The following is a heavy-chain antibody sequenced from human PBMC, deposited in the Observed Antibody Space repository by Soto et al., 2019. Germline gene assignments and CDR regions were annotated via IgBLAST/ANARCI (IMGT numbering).Heavy chain of an antibody. D-gene: IGHD4-17*01. CDR2: IYDSGTT. CDR1: GGSFSTYY. J-gene: IGHJ6*03. CDR3: ARRTVFHYYMGV. V-gene: IGHV4-59*08. Sequence: SETLSLTCTVSGGSFSTYYWCWIRQPPGRELEWIGCIYDSGTTNYNPALKSRVTISVDTSKNQFSLRLSSVTAADTAVYYCARRTVFHYYMGVWGTGTTVTVSS.